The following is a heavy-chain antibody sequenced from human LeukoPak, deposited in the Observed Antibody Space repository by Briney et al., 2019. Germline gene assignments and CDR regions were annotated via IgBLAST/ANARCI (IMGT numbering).Heavy chain of an antibody. CDR3: TRTVYDSSGYYYFFDY. CDR2: VYYSGST. J-gene: IGHJ4*02. V-gene: IGHV4-59*01. Sequence: SGTLSLTCTVSGGSISSYYWSWIRQPPGKGLEWIGYVYYSGSTSYNPSLKSRVTISVDTSKNQFSLKLSSVTAADTAVYYCTRTVYDSSGYYYFFDYWGQGTLVTVSS. CDR1: GGSISSYY. D-gene: IGHD3-22*01.